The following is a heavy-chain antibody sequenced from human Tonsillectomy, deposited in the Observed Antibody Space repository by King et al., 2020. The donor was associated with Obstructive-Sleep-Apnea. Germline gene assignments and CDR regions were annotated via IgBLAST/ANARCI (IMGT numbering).Heavy chain of an antibody. D-gene: IGHD3-10*01. J-gene: IGHJ4*02. V-gene: IGHV1-3*01. CDR2: SNAANGDT. Sequence: LVQSGSEVKKPGASVKVSCKASGYTFSSYAMHWVRQAPGQRLEWMGWSNAANGDTKYSQKFQGRATITRDTSASTVYMELSSLRSEDTAVYYCVRADVTYGSGSDFPTSFDYWGQGTLVTVSS. CDR3: VRADVTYGSGSDFPTSFDY. CDR1: GYTFSSYA.